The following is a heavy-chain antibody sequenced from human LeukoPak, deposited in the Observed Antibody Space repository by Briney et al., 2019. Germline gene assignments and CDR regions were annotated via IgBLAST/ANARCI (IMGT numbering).Heavy chain of an antibody. Sequence: SEALSLTCTVSGGSISGYYWSWIRQPPGKGLEWIGCISYSGSTKYNPSLKSRVSISLDTSKKQFSLHLSSVTAADTAIYYCVRDFDAWSAIDIWGQGTMVTVSS. CDR2: ISYSGST. CDR1: GGSISGYY. J-gene: IGHJ3*02. V-gene: IGHV4-59*01. D-gene: IGHD3-3*01. CDR3: VRDFDAWSAIDI.